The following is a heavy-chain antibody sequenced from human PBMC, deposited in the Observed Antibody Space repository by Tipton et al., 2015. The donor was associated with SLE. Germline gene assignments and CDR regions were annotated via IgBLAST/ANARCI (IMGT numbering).Heavy chain of an antibody. D-gene: IGHD2-21*01. J-gene: IGHJ1*01. CDR2: ISAYNGNT. V-gene: IGHV1-18*01. Sequence: QSGAEVKKPGASVKVSCKASTYTFTSYAISWVRQAPGQGLEWMGWISAYNGNTYYAQKLQDRVTMTTDTSTSTAYMELRSLRSDDAAVYYCARFCGGDCYPHWGQGTLVTVSS. CDR3: ARFCGGDCYPH. CDR1: TYTFTSYA.